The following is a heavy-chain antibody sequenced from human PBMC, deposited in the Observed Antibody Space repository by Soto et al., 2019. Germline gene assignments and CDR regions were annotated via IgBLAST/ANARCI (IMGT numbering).Heavy chain of an antibody. CDR1: GGSISSYY. V-gene: IGHV4-59*01. J-gene: IGHJ6*03. Sequence: SETLSLTCTVSGGSISSYYWSWIRQPPGKGLEWIGYIYYSGSTNYNPSLKSRVTISVDTSKNHFSLKLRSVTAADTAVYYCARDRRRRCSGGSCYPGRYYYMDVWGKGTTVTVSS. CDR2: IYYSGST. D-gene: IGHD2-15*01. CDR3: ARDRRRRCSGGSCYPGRYYYMDV.